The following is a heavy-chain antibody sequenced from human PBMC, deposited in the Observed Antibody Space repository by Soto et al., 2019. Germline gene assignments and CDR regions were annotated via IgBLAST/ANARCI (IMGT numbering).Heavy chain of an antibody. CDR2: IFYSGNT. CDR1: GGSISRPNYY. V-gene: IGHV4-30-4*01. CDR3: ATWGTVTFFDY. Sequence: QVQLQESGPGLVKPSQTLSLSCTVSGGSISRPNYYWSWIRQPPGKGLEWIGYIFYSGNTYYNPSLKSRVTISVDTSKNQFSLKLSSVTAADTAVYYCATWGTVTFFDYWGQGTLVTVSS. D-gene: IGHD3-16*01. J-gene: IGHJ4*02.